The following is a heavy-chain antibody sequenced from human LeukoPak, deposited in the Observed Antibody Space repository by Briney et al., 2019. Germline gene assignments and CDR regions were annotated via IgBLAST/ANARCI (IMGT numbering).Heavy chain of an antibody. CDR3: SRESGAFSPFGY. J-gene: IGHJ4*02. CDR2: ISLSGLT. CDR1: GGSISSTNR. D-gene: IGHD1-26*01. V-gene: IGHV4-4*02. Sequence: SETLSLTCGVSGGSISSTNRWSWVRQPPGQGLEWIGEISLSGLTNYNPSLKSRVTMSLDKSKNHLSLNLTSVTAADTAVYYCSRESGAFSPFGYWGQGTLVTVSS.